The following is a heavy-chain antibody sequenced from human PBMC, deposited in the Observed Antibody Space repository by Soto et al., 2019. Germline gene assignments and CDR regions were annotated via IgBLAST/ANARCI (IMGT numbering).Heavy chain of an antibody. V-gene: IGHV4-31*03. CDR2: ICYSGST. D-gene: IGHD6-13*01. J-gene: IGHJ4*02. Sequence: QVQLQESGPGLVKPSQTLSLICTVSGGSINSGGYYWNWIRQHPGKGLEWIGYICYSGSTYYNPFLRGRVTISADSSENQFAVNLSSLTAADTAVYFCARGYRQSGYSSSWVFDYWGQGTLVNVSS. CDR1: GGSINSGGYY. CDR3: ARGYRQSGYSSSWVFDY.